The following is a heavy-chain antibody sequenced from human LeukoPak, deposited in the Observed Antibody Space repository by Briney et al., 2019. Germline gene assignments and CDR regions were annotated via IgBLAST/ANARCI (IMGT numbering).Heavy chain of an antibody. V-gene: IGHV4-59*01. CDR3: ARGEALELYSYYMDV. CDR1: GGSISSYY. D-gene: IGHD1-26*01. J-gene: IGHJ6*03. Sequence: SETLSLTCTVSGGSISSYYWSWLRQPPRKGLEWIGYIYYSGSTNYNPSLKSRVTISVDTSKNQFSLKLSSVTAADTAVYYCARGEALELYSYYMDVWGKGTTVTVSS. CDR2: IYYSGST.